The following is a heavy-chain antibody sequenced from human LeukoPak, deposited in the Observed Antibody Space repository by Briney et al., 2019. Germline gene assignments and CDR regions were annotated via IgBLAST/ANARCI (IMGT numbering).Heavy chain of an antibody. V-gene: IGHV4-34*01. CDR3: ARFPYYYDSSGAHRLTLDY. CDR2: INHSGST. CDR1: GFTFSSYA. J-gene: IGHJ4*02. D-gene: IGHD3-22*01. Sequence: GSLRLSCAASGFTFSSYAMSWVRQPPGKGLEWIGEINHSGSTNYNPSLKSRVTISVDTSKNQFSLKLSSVTAADTAVYYCARFPYYYDSSGAHRLTLDYWGQGTLVTVSS.